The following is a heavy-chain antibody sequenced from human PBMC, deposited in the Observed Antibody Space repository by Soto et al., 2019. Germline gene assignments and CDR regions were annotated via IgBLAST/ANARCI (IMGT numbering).Heavy chain of an antibody. CDR2: ISSTGSTI. Sequence: EVQLVESGGGLVQPGGSLRLSCAGFGFSFSNHHMHWVRKAPGKGLEYVSGISSTGSTIYYANSVKGRFTISRDNSKNKLFLQTGDLRNEDTAVYYCARVRKTYGDYDYSGQGTLVTVSS. CDR1: GFSFSNHH. CDR3: ARVRKTYGDYDY. J-gene: IGHJ4*02. V-gene: IGHV3-64*01. D-gene: IGHD4-17*01.